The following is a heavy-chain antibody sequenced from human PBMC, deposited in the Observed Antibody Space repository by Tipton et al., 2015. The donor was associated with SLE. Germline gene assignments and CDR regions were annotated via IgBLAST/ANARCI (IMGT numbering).Heavy chain of an antibody. Sequence: TLSLTCTVSGGSISSSSYYWGWIRQPPGKGLEWIGSIYYSGSTYYNPSLKSRVTISVDTSKNQFSLKLSSVTAADTAVYYCARTHRGYDYPNWGQGTLVTVSS. CDR3: ARTHRGYDYPN. J-gene: IGHJ4*02. CDR1: GGSISSSSYY. V-gene: IGHV4-39*07. CDR2: IYYSGST. D-gene: IGHD5-12*01.